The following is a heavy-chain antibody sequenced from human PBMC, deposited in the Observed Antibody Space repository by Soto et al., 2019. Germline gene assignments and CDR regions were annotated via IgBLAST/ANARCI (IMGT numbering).Heavy chain of an antibody. CDR2: IYYSGSP. J-gene: IGHJ5*02. Sequence: SETLSLTCTVSGGSVSSGSYYWSWIRQPPGKGLEWIGYIYYSGSPNYNPSLKSRGTTSVDTSKNQFSLKLSSVTAADTAVYYCARDAGRWFDPWGQGTLVTVSS. CDR1: GGSVSSGSYY. V-gene: IGHV4-61*01. CDR3: ARDAGRWFDP.